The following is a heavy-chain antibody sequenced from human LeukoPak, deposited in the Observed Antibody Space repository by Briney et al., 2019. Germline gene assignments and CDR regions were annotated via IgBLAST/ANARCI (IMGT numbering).Heavy chain of an antibody. CDR3: ARAIEVGAMTPFDY. Sequence: PSETLSLTCTVSGGSISTYYWSWIRQPPGKGLEWIGYIYYSGSTKYNPSLKSRVTISVDTSKNQFSLNLSSVTAADTAVYYCARAIEVGAMTPFDYWGQGTLVTVSS. CDR1: GGSISTYY. CDR2: IYYSGST. D-gene: IGHD1-26*01. J-gene: IGHJ4*02. V-gene: IGHV4-59*08.